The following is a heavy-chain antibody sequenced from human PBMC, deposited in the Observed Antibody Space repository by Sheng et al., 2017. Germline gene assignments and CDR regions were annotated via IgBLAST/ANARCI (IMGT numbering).Heavy chain of an antibody. J-gene: IGHJ6*03. D-gene: IGHD3-3*01. Sequence: QVQLVQSGAEVKKPGSSVKVSCKASGGTFSSYAISWVRQAPGQGLEWMGGIIPIFGTANYAQKFQGRVTITTDESTSTAYMELSSLRSEDTAVYYCAADSKDFWSGYQYYYYYMDVWGKGTTVTVSS. CDR1: GGTFSSYA. V-gene: IGHV1-69*05. CDR3: AADSKDFWSGYQYYYYYMDV. CDR2: IIPIFGTA.